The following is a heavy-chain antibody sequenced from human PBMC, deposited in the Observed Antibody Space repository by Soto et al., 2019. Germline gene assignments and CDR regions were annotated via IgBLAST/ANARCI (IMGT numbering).Heavy chain of an antibody. CDR2: ISGSGGST. J-gene: IGHJ6*02. V-gene: IGHV3-23*01. CDR3: AKDRTITTLGSQQYYYYGMDV. CDR1: GFTFSSYA. D-gene: IGHD6-13*01. Sequence: QSGGSLRLSCAASGFTFSSYAMSWVRQAPGKGLEWVSGISGSGGSTYYTDSVKGRFTISRDNFKNTLYLQMNSLRAEDTAVYYCAKDRTITTLGSQQYYYYGMDVWGQGTTVTVSS.